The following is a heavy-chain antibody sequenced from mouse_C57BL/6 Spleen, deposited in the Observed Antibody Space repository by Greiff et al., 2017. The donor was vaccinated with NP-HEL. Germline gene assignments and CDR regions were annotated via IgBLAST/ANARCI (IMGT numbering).Heavy chain of an antibody. D-gene: IGHD4-1*01. J-gene: IGHJ1*03. V-gene: IGHV1-82*01. CDR3: ARAKRGRGYFDV. CDR1: GYAFSSSW. CDR2: IYPGDGDT. Sequence: QVHVKQSGPELVKPGASVKISCKASGYAFSSSWMNWVKQRPGQGLEWIGRIYPGDGDTNYNGKFKGKATLTADKSSSTAYMQLSSLTAEDSAVYFCARAKRGRGYFDVWGTGTTVTVSS.